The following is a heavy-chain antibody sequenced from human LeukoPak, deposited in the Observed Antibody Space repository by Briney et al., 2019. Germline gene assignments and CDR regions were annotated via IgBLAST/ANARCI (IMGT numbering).Heavy chain of an antibody. J-gene: IGHJ4*02. CDR2: INTDGSST. CDR1: GFTFSSSW. Sequence: PGGSLRLSCAASGFTFSSSWMHWVRQAPGKGLVWVSRINTDGSSTNYADSVKGRFTISRDNAKNTLYLHMNSLRAEDTAVYCCARGTGGRDDYWGQGTRVTVSS. CDR3: ARGTGGRDDY. D-gene: IGHD3-10*01. V-gene: IGHV3-74*01.